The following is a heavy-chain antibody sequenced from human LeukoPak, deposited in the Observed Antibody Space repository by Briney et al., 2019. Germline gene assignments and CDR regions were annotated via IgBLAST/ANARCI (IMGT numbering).Heavy chain of an antibody. Sequence: ASVKVSCKASGYTFTSYDINWVRQATGQGLEWMGWMNPNSGNTGYAQKFQGRVTMTRNTSISTAYMELSSLRSEDTAVYYCARRGAYSSGWYFDYWGQGTLVTVSS. CDR1: GYTFTSYD. CDR3: ARRGAYSSGWYFDY. D-gene: IGHD6-25*01. V-gene: IGHV1-8*01. CDR2: MNPNSGNT. J-gene: IGHJ4*02.